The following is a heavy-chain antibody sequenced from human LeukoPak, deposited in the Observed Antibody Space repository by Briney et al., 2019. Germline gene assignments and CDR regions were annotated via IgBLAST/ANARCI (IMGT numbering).Heavy chain of an antibody. V-gene: IGHV3-48*01. D-gene: IGHD1-7*01. J-gene: IGHJ4*02. Sequence: GGSLGLSCAASGFTFSNYNMNWVRQAPGKGLECIAYISSRSSTIYYADSVKGRFTISRDNAKNSLFLHMNSLRAEDTALYYCARENFADLFDFWGQGALVTVSS. CDR2: ISSRSSTI. CDR1: GFTFSNYN. CDR3: ARENFADLFDF.